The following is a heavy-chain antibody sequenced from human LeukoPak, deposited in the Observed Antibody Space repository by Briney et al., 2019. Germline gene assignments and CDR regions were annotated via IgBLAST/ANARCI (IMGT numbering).Heavy chain of an antibody. D-gene: IGHD3-9*01. CDR1: GFTFSDYY. V-gene: IGHV3-11*01. Sequence: GSLRLSCAASGFTFSDYYVTWIRQAPGKGLEWVSYISGSGSTIYYADSVKGRFTISRDNAKKSLYLQMNSLRVEDTARYYCARAGLGNGDILAGSIDYWGQGTLVTVSS. J-gene: IGHJ4*02. CDR3: ARAGLGNGDILAGSIDY. CDR2: ISGSGSTI.